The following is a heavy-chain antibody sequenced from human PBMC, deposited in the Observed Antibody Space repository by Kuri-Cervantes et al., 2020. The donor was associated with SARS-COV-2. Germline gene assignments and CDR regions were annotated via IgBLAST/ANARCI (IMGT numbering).Heavy chain of an antibody. V-gene: IGHV4-59*01. J-gene: IGHJ4*02. CDR2: IYYSGST. D-gene: IGHD4-11*01. Sequence: SETLSLTCTVSGDSISSYYWSWIRQPPGKGLEWIGYIYYSGSTKYNPSLKSRVTISLNTSKNQFSLKLSSVTAADTAVYYCARGGGYDYPLYWGQGTLVTVSS. CDR3: ARGGGYDYPLY. CDR1: GDSISSYY.